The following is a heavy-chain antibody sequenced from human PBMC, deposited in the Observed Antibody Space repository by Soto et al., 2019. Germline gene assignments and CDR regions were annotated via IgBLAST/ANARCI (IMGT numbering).Heavy chain of an antibody. CDR1: GFSFDSYW. J-gene: IGHJ1*01. CDR3: TRGPRASTGGTGAY. Sequence: EVQLVESGGGLVQPGGSLRLSCAASGFSFDSYWMHWVRQAPGQGPMWVSRIDYDGTTTNYADSVKGRFTISRDNAKSTLYLQMNSLRPEDTAVYYCTRGPRASTGGTGAYWGKVTLVTVSS. D-gene: IGHD2-15*01. CDR2: IDYDGTTT. V-gene: IGHV3-74*01.